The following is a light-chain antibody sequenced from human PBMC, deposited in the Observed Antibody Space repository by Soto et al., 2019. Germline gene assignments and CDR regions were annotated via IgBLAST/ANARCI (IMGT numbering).Light chain of an antibody. CDR3: QSYDSSLSGKV. V-gene: IGLV1-40*01. J-gene: IGLJ1*01. Sequence: QSVLTQRPSVSGAPGQRVTISCTGSSSNIGAGYDVHWYQQLPGTAPKLLIYGNSNRPSGVPDRFSGSKSGTSASLAITGLQAEDEADYYCQSYDSSLSGKVFGTGTKVTVL. CDR1: SSNIGAGYD. CDR2: GNS.